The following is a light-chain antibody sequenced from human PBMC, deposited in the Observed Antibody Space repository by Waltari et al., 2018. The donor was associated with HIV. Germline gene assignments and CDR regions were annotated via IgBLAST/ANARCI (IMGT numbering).Light chain of an antibody. CDR2: DTA. CDR3: LLYYGGPWV. J-gene: IGLJ3*02. V-gene: IGLV7-46*01. Sequence: QAVVTQEPSLTVSPGGTVTLTCASSTGAVNIDRHPFWFQQKPGQLPLTLIHDTAHKHPWTPARFSGSLLGGKAALTLSGAQPEDEADYYCLLYYGGPWVFGGGTKLTVL. CDR1: TGAVNIDRH.